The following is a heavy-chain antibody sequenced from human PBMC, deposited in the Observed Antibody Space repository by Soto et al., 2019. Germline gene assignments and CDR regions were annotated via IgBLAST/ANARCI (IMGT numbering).Heavy chain of an antibody. V-gene: IGHV5-10-1*01. D-gene: IGHD6-13*01. Sequence: GEALKSSGERPGDNVRRYWMSWVRQMPGKGLEWMGRIDPSDSYTNYSPSFQGHVTISADKSISTAYLQWSSLKASDTAMYYCARSSRRYHYGMDVWAQGTRVTVSS. J-gene: IGHJ6*02. CDR1: GDNVRRYW. CDR2: IDPSDSYT. CDR3: ARSSRRYHYGMDV.